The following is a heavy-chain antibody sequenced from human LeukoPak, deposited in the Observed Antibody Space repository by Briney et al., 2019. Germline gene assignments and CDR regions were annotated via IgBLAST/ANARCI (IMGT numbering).Heavy chain of an antibody. V-gene: IGHV4-30-2*01. D-gene: IGHD2-2*01. J-gene: IGHJ4*02. CDR3: ARDPHCSSSSCPRDY. Sequence: SQTLSLTCAVSGGSISSGGYSWSWIRQPPGKGLEWIGYIYHSGSPNYNPSLKSRVTISVDKSKNQLSLKLDSVTAADTAVYYCARDPHCSSSSCPRDYWGQGTLVIVSS. CDR2: IYHSGSP. CDR1: GGSISSGGYS.